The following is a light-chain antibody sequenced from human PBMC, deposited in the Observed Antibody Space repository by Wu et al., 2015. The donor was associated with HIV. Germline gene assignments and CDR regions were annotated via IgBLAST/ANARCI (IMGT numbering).Light chain of an antibody. V-gene: IGKV3-20*01. CDR3: QQYGASPIT. CDR1: QSILHDW. J-gene: IGKJ5*01. Sequence: EIVLDQSPGTLSLAVGDRAVVSCRASQSILHDWIAWYQQRPGQAPRLLMYEAYKRAPGTPDRFIGSGSGTEFTLTIDRLEPEDFAIIFCQQYGASPITFGRGDTTG. CDR2: EAY.